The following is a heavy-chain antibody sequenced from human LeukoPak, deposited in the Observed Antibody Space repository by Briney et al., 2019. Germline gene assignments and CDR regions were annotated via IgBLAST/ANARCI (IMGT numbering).Heavy chain of an antibody. CDR1: GGSISSGGYY. V-gene: IGHV4-31*03. CDR2: IYYSGST. D-gene: IGHD4-17*01. Sequence: SETLSLTCTVSGGSISSGGYYWSWIRQHPGKGLEWIGYIYYSGSTYYNPSLKSRVTISVDTSKNQFSLKLSPVTAADTAVYYCARDRSYGAVDYWGQGTLVTVSS. J-gene: IGHJ4*02. CDR3: ARDRSYGAVDY.